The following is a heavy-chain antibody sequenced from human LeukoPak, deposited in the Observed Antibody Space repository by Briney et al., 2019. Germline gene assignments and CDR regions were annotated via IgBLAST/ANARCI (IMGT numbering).Heavy chain of an antibody. D-gene: IGHD3-10*01. CDR1: GFTFSSYE. J-gene: IGHJ4*02. V-gene: IGHV3-48*03. CDR2: ISSSGSTI. Sequence: PGGSLRLSCAASGFTFSSYEMNWVRQAPGKGLEWVSYISSSGSTIYYADSVKGRFTISRDNSKNTLYLQMNSLRAEDTAVYYCAKGRDYYGSGSYVDYWGQGTLVTVSS. CDR3: AKGRDYYGSGSYVDY.